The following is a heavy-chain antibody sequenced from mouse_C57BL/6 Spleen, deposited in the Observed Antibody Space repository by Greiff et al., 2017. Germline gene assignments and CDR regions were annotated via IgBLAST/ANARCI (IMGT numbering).Heavy chain of an antibody. D-gene: IGHD1-1*01. CDR3: ASGIATVVAIDY. V-gene: IGHV1-74*01. J-gene: IGHJ2*01. Sequence: VQLQQSGAELVKPGASVKVSCKASGYTFTSYCMHWVKQRPGQGLEWIGRIRPSDSDTNYNQKFKGKATLTVDKSSSTADMQLSSLTSEDSAVYYYASGIATVVAIDYGGQGTTLTVSS. CDR2: IRPSDSDT. CDR1: GYTFTSYC.